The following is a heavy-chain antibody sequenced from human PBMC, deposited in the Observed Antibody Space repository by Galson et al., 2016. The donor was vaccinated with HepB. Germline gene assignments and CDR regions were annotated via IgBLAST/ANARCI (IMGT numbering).Heavy chain of an antibody. Sequence: SLRLSCAASEFTFTSYAMSWVRQAPGKGLEWVSSINNSGGRTHYADSAKGRFTISRDNSKNTLFLRMNSLRAEDTALYYCAKDRWTGQLLPHGFDYWGQGTLVTVSS. CDR3: AKDRWTGQLLPHGFDY. D-gene: IGHD6-6*01. CDR1: EFTFTSYA. V-gene: IGHV3-23*01. CDR2: INNSGGRT. J-gene: IGHJ4*02.